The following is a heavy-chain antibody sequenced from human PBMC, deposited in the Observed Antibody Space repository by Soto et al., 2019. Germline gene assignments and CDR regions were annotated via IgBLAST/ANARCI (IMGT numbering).Heavy chain of an antibody. CDR2: IIPIFGTA. Sequence: SVKVSCKASGDTFSSYAISWVRQAPGQGLEWMGGIIPIFGTANYAQKFQGRVTITADESTSTAYMELSSLRSEDTAVYYCARERRTIFGVVIPFYYYGMDVWGQGTTVTVSS. CDR1: GDTFSSYA. CDR3: ARERRTIFGVVIPFYYYGMDV. V-gene: IGHV1-69*13. J-gene: IGHJ6*02. D-gene: IGHD3-3*01.